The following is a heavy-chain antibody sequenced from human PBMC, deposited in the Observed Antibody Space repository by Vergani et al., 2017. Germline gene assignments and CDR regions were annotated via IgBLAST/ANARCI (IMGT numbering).Heavy chain of an antibody. J-gene: IGHJ4*02. CDR2: ISGSGGST. D-gene: IGHD3-9*01. CDR1: GFTFSNYA. CDR3: ARTYDILTVG. V-gene: IGHV3-23*01. Sequence: EVQLLEFGGGLVQPGGSLRLSCAASGFTFSNYAMNWVRQAPGKGLEWVSVISGSGGSTYYADSVKGRFTISRDNSKNTLYLQMNSLRAEDTAVYYCARTYDILTVGWGQGTLVTVSS.